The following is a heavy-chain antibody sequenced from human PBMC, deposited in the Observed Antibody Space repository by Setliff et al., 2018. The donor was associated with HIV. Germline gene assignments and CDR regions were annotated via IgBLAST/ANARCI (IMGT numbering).Heavy chain of an antibody. J-gene: IGHJ6*03. Sequence: ASVKVSCKASGYTFTSYDINWVRQATGQGLEWMGWMNPNSGNTGYAQKFQGRVTMTRNTSISTAYMELSSLRSEDTAVYYCARGARYTSGWYSSRYMDVWGKGTTVTVSS. CDR3: ARGARYTSGWYSSRYMDV. V-gene: IGHV1-8*02. CDR2: MNPNSGNT. CDR1: GYTFTSYD. D-gene: IGHD6-19*01.